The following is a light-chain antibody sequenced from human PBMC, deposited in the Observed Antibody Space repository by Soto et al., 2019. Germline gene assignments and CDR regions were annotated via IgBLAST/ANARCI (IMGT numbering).Light chain of an antibody. CDR2: DAS. V-gene: IGKV3-20*01. J-gene: IGKJ1*01. CDR1: QSVSSGY. Sequence: EIVWTQSPGTLSLSPGERGTLSCRASQSVSSGYLAWYKQKPGQAPRLLIYDASSRATGIPDRFSGSGSGTDFTLTISRLEPEDFAVDYCQQYGGSGTFSQGTKVDIK. CDR3: QQYGGSGT.